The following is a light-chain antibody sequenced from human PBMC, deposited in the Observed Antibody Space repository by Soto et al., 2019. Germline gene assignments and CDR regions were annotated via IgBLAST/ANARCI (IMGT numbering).Light chain of an antibody. CDR2: GNT. Sequence: QSVLTQPPSVSGAPGQRVTISCTGSSSNIGAGYDVHWYQQLPGTAPKLLIYGNTNRPSGVPDRLSGSKSGTSASLAITGLHAEDEADYYCQSYYSSLSGYVFGTGTKLTVL. CDR1: SSNIGAGYD. J-gene: IGLJ1*01. V-gene: IGLV1-40*01. CDR3: QSYYSSLSGYV.